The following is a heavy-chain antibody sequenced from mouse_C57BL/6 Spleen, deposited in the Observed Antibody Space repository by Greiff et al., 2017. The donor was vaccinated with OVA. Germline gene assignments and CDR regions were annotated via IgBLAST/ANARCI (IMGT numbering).Heavy chain of an antibody. CDR1: GYSFTGYY. CDR2: INPSTGGT. J-gene: IGHJ1*03. V-gene: IGHV1-42*01. CDR3: ARRLYYGNYVWYFDV. D-gene: IGHD2-1*01. Sequence: VQLQQSGPELVKPGASVKISCKASGYSFTGYYMNWVKQSPEKSLEWIGEINPSTGGTTYNQKFKAKATLTVDKSSSTAYMQLKSLTSEDSAVYYCARRLYYGNYVWYFDVWGTGTTVTVSS.